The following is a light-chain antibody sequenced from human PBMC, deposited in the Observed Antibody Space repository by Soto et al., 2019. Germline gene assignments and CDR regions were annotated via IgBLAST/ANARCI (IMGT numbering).Light chain of an antibody. Sequence: MTQSPDTLSVSLGERATLSCRASQFVSSNLAWYQQKPGQAPRILIYAASSRATGIPDRFSGSGSGTDFTLTISRLEPEDFAVYYCQQYGSSPWTFGQGTKVDIK. J-gene: IGKJ1*01. CDR2: AAS. CDR1: QFVSSN. V-gene: IGKV3-20*01. CDR3: QQYGSSPWT.